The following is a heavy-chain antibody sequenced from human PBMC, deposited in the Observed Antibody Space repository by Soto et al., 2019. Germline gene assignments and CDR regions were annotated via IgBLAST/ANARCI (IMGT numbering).Heavy chain of an antibody. D-gene: IGHD6-13*01. CDR2: INQGGST. J-gene: IGHJ4*02. Sequence: QVQLQQWGAGLLKPSETLSLTCAVYGGSFSGYYWSWIRQPPGKGLEWIGEINQGGSTNYNPSLKSRVTISVDTSKNQFSIKLSSVPAADPAVYYCATTYSSSWSPFDYWGQGTLLTVSS. V-gene: IGHV4-34*01. CDR3: ATTYSSSWSPFDY. CDR1: GGSFSGYY.